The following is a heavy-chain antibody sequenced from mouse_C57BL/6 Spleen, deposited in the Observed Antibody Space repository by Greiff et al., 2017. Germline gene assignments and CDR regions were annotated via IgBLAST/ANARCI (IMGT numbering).Heavy chain of an antibody. D-gene: IGHD1-1*01. Sequence: QVQLQQPGTELVKPGASVKLSCKASGYTFTSYWMHWVKQRPGQGLEWIGNINPSNGGTNYNEKFKSKATLTVDKSSSTAYLQLSSLTSEASAVYDCSRGEYGGGSYYCYFEVWGTGTTVTVSA. V-gene: IGHV1-53*01. CDR1: GYTFTSYW. J-gene: IGHJ1*03. CDR3: SRGEYGGGSYYCYFEV. CDR2: INPSNGGT.